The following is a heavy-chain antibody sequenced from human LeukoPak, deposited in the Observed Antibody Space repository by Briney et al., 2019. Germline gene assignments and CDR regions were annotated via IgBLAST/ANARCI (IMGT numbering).Heavy chain of an antibody. CDR2: IYYSGST. V-gene: IGHV4-39*02. J-gene: IGHJ4*02. Sequence: PSETLSLTCTVSGGPISTDSHYWGWIRQPPGKGLEWIGIIYYSGSTYYEPSLKSRVTISIDTSKNQFSLKLTSVSAADTAVYYCAREECNYGLYYFDFWGQGTLVTVSS. CDR3: AREECNYGLYYFDF. CDR1: GGPISTDSHY. D-gene: IGHD3-10*01.